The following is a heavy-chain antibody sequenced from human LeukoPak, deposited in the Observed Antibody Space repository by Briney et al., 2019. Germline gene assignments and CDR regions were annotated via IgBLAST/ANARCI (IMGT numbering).Heavy chain of an antibody. Sequence: ASVKVSCKASGGTFSSYAISWVRQAPGQGLEWMGGIIPIFGTANYAQKFQGRVTITADESTSTAYMELSSLRSEDTAVYYCAKSIVRIAAAGNDAFDIWGQGTMVTVSS. CDR1: GGTFSSYA. J-gene: IGHJ3*02. CDR3: AKSIVRIAAAGNDAFDI. D-gene: IGHD6-13*01. V-gene: IGHV1-69*13. CDR2: IIPIFGTA.